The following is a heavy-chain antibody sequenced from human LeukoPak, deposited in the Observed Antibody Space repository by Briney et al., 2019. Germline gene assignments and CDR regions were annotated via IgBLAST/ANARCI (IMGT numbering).Heavy chain of an antibody. CDR2: INHSGST. Sequence: SETLSLTCTISGGSVSDYYWSWIRQPPGKGLEWIGEINHSGSTNYNPSLKSRVTISVDTSKNQFSLKLSSVTAADTAVYYCARGIAANFDYWGQGTLVTVSS. CDR1: GGSVSDYY. D-gene: IGHD6-25*01. J-gene: IGHJ4*02. V-gene: IGHV4-34*01. CDR3: ARGIAANFDY.